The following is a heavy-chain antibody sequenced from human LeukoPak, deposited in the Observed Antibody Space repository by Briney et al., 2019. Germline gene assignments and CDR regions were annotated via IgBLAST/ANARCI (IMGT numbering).Heavy chain of an antibody. CDR3: ARGVIIRGRLDP. V-gene: IGHV3-7*01. D-gene: IGHD3-16*02. J-gene: IGHJ5*02. Sequence: GGSLRLSCAASGFIFRNYWMSWVRQAPGKGLEWVANIKEDGSEKYYVESVKGRFTISRDNAKNSLYLQMSSLRAEDAAVYYCARGVIIRGRLDPWGQGTLVTVSS. CDR1: GFIFRNYW. CDR2: IKEDGSEK.